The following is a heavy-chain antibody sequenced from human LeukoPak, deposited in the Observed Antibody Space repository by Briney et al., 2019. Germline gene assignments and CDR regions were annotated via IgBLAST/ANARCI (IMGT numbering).Heavy chain of an antibody. V-gene: IGHV3-23*01. CDR2: LSGSGGST. CDR3: VRQQTPHGNFDY. D-gene: IGHD1-1*01. CDR1: GFAFSSYA. Sequence: GGSLRLSCAASGFAFSSYAMSWVRQAPGKGLEWVSGLSGSGGSTYYTDSVKGRFTISRDNSKNTLYLQMNSLRAEDTAVYYCVRQQTPHGNFDYWGQGTLVTVSS. J-gene: IGHJ4*02.